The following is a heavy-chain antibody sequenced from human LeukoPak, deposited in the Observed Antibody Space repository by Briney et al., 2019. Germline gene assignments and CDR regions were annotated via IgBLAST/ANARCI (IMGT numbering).Heavy chain of an antibody. CDR2: ISSSSSTI. D-gene: IGHD3-3*01. CDR3: ARAGKNFWSGYYTSDY. Sequence: PGGSLRLSCAASGFTFSDYYMNWIRQAPGKGLEWVSYISSSSSTIYYADSVKGRFTISRDNAKNSLYLQMNSLRAEDTAVYYCARAGKNFWSGYYTSDYWGQGTLVTVSS. CDR1: GFTFSDYY. J-gene: IGHJ4*02. V-gene: IGHV3-11*04.